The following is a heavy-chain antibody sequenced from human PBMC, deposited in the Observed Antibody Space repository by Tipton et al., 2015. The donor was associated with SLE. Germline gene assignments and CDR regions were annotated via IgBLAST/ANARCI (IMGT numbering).Heavy chain of an antibody. CDR3: ARGVLSSSWTLDGMDV. D-gene: IGHD6-13*01. CDR1: GGSISSYY. J-gene: IGHJ6*02. Sequence: TLSLTCTVSGGSISSYYWSWIQQPAGKGLEWIGQIHSSGSTSYNPSLKSRVSISVDMSKNQFSLKLSSVTAADTAVYYCARGVLSSSWTLDGMDVWGQGTTVTVSS. CDR2: IHSSGST. V-gene: IGHV4-4*07.